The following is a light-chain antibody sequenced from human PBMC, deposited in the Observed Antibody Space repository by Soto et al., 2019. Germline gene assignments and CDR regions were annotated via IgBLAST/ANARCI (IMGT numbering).Light chain of an antibody. CDR3: QQYHNYRT. V-gene: IGKV1-5*01. J-gene: IGKJ1*01. CDR2: DAS. CDR1: QSISTW. Sequence: DIQMTQSPSTLSASVGDRVTITCRASQSISTWLAWYQQKPGKAPNLLIYDASNLESGVPSRFSGSGSGTEFPLTINSLQPDDFATYYCQQYHNYRTFGQGTKVEIK.